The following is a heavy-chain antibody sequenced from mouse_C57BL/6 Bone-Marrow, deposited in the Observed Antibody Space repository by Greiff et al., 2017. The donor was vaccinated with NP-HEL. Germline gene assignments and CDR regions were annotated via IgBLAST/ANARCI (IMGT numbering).Heavy chain of an antibody. CDR1: GFTFSNYW. V-gene: IGHV6-3*01. CDR2: IRLKSDNYAT. Sequence: EVKLVESGGGLVQPGGSMKLSCVASGFTFSNYWMNWVRQSPEKGLEWVAQIRLKSDNYATHYAESVKGRFTISRDDSKSSVYLQMNNLRAEDTGIYYCTGWESLNYAFAYWGQGTLVTVSA. D-gene: IGHD1-1*02. CDR3: TGWESLNYAFAY. J-gene: IGHJ3*01.